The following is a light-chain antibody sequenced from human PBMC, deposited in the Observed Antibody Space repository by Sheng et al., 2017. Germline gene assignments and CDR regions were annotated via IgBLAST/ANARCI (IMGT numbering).Light chain of an antibody. V-gene: IGKV3-20*01. Sequence: EIVLTQSPGTLSLSPGERATVSCRASQTVSTSYLAWYQQKLGQTPRLLIYGASSRATGIPDRFSGSGSGTDFTLTIDRLEPEDFAVYYCQQYNNWPPITFGQGTRLEIK. CDR1: QTVSTSY. CDR2: GAS. CDR3: QQYNNWPPIT. J-gene: IGKJ5*01.